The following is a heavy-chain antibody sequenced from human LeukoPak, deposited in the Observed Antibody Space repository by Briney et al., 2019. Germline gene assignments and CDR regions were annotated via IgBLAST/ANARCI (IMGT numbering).Heavy chain of an antibody. V-gene: IGHV3-30-3*01. Sequence: GGSLRLSCAASGFTFSSYWMNWARQAPGKGLERVAVISYDGSNKYYADSVKGRFTISRDNSKNTLYLQMNSLRAEDTAVYYCASPPTYYYGSGSYCRPLDYWGQGTLVTVSS. CDR3: ASPPTYYYGSGSYCRPLDY. D-gene: IGHD3-10*01. CDR2: ISYDGSNK. CDR1: GFTFSSYW. J-gene: IGHJ4*02.